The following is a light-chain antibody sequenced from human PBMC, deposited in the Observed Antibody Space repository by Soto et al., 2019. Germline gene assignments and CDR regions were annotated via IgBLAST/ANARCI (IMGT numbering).Light chain of an antibody. CDR1: QGISNY. CDR3: QKYNGAPPWT. V-gene: IGKV1-27*01. Sequence: DIQMTQSPSSLSASVGDRVTITCRASQGISNYLAWYQQKPGKVPKVLIYAASTLQSGVPSRFSGSGSGTDFTLTISSLQPEDVATYYCQKYNGAPPWTVGQGTKVEIK. CDR2: AAS. J-gene: IGKJ1*01.